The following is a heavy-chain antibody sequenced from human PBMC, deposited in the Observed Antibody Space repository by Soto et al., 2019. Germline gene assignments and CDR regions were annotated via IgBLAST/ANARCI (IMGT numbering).Heavy chain of an antibody. D-gene: IGHD1-7*01. CDR2: IFPSDSDA. CDR3: ARVSGTTDY. J-gene: IGHJ4*02. CDR1: GYRFTTYC. V-gene: IGHV5-51*01. Sequence: PGESLKISCKGSGYRFTTYCIGWVRQMPGKGLGWMGLIFPSDSDAKYSPSFQGQVTFSVDKSTSTAFLQWSSLKASDTAMYYCARVSGTTDYWGQGTQVTVSS.